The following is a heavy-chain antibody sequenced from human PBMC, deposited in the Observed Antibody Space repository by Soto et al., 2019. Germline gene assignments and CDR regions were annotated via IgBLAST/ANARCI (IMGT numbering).Heavy chain of an antibody. J-gene: IGHJ6*03. CDR2: MNPNSGNT. Sequence: ASVKGSCKASGYTFTSYDINWVRQATGQGLEWMGWMNPNSGNTGYAQKFQGRVTMTRNTSISTAYMELSSLRSEDTAVYYCARASMVRGVIRGGHSPTYYMDVWGKGTTVTVSS. V-gene: IGHV1-8*01. D-gene: IGHD3-10*01. CDR3: ARASMVRGVIRGGHSPTYYMDV. CDR1: GYTFTSYD.